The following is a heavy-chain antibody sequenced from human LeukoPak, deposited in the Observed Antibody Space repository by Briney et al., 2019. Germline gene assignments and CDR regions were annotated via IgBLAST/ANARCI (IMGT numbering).Heavy chain of an antibody. CDR1: GFTSSSYW. Sequence: GGSLRLSYAASGFTSSSYWTHWVRQAPGKGLEWVSGISWNSGSIGYADSVKGRFTISRDNAKNSLYLQMNSLRAEDTALYYCAKADSFGVVVAATLDYWGQGTLVTVSS. CDR2: ISWNSGSI. J-gene: IGHJ4*02. D-gene: IGHD2-15*01. V-gene: IGHV3-9*02. CDR3: AKADSFGVVVAATLDY.